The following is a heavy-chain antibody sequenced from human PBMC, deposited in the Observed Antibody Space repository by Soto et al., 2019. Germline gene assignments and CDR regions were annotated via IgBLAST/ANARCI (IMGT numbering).Heavy chain of an antibody. V-gene: IGHV3-30-3*01. CDR1: RFTLSSYT. Sequence: QVQLVESGGGVVQPGRSLRLSCAASRFTLSSYTMYWVRQGPGKGLEWVAGISSDGSNNYYADSVKGRFTISRDNSKNTLILQMNSLRAEDTAVYYCARERSLAVAALAYWGQGTLVTVSS. J-gene: IGHJ4*02. CDR2: ISSDGSNN. D-gene: IGHD6-19*01. CDR3: ARERSLAVAALAY.